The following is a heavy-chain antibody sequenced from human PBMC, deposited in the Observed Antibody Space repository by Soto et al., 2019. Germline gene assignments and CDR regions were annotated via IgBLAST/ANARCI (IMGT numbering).Heavy chain of an antibody. V-gene: IGHV1-69*13. CDR2: IIPIFGTA. D-gene: IGHD4-17*01. CDR1: GGTFSSYA. J-gene: IGHJ5*02. CDR3: ASGYGDSYWDWFDP. Sequence: GASVKVSCKASGGTFSSYAISWVRQAPGQGLEWMGGIIPIFGTANYAQKFQGRVTITADESTSTAYMELSSLRSEDTAVYCCASGYGDSYWDWFDPWGQGTLVTVSS.